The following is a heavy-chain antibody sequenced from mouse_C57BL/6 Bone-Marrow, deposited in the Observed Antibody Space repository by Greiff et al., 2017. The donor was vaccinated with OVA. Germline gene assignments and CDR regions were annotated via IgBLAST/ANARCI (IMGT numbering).Heavy chain of an antibody. J-gene: IGHJ3*01. Sequence: VQLQQSGAELARPGASVKLSCKASGYTFTSYGMRWVKQRTGQGLEWIGEINPSSGNTYYNEKFKGKATLTADKSSSTAYMELRSLTSEDYAVYFCAAERWAWSAYGGQGTGVTVTA. CDR2: INPSSGNT. CDR3: AAERWAWSAY. V-gene: IGHV1-81*01. CDR1: GYTFTSYG.